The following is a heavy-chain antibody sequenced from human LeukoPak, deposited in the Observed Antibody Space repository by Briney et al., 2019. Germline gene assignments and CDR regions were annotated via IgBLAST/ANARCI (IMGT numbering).Heavy chain of an antibody. CDR3: ARRFDS. CDR2: ISSTGTI. CDR1: GFTFSTYS. Sequence: PGGSLRLSCAASGFTFSTYSMNWVRQAPGKGLEWVSYISSTGTIYYTDYVKGRFTISRDNAKNSLYLQMNSLRAEDTAIYYCARRFDSWGQGTLVTVSS. V-gene: IGHV3-48*03. J-gene: IGHJ4*02.